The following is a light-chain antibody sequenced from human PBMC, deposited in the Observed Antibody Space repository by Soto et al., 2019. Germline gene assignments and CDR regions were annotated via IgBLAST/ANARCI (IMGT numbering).Light chain of an antibody. V-gene: IGKV1-5*03. J-gene: IGKJ4*01. CDR1: QSISSW. CDR3: QQYNSYPLT. CDR2: KAS. Sequence: DIQMTQSPSTLSASVGDRVTITCRASQSISSWLAWYQQKPGKAPKLLIYKASSLESGVPSIFSGSGSGTEFTLPISSLQPDDFATYYCQQYNSYPLTFGGGTKVEIK.